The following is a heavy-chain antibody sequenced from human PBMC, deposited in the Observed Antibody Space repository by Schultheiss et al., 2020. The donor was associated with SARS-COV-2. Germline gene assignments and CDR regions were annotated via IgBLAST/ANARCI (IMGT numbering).Heavy chain of an antibody. V-gene: IGHV4-59*08. J-gene: IGHJ4*02. Sequence: SETLSLTCAVYGGSFSGYYWSWIRQPPGKGLEWIGYIYYSGSTNYNPSLKSRVTISVDTSKNQFSLKLSSVTAADTAMYFCASGPLLPGDYWGQGTLVTVSS. CDR3: ASGPLLPGDY. CDR2: IYYSGST. CDR1: GGSFSGYY. D-gene: IGHD2-15*01.